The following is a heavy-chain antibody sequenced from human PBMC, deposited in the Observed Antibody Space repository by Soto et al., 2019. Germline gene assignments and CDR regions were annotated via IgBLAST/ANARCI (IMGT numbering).Heavy chain of an antibody. CDR3: ARDRYCSGGSCFSYWYFDL. V-gene: IGHV6-1*01. CDR1: GDSVSSNSAA. Sequence: QVQLQQSGPGLVKPSQTLSLTCAISGDSVSSNSAAWNWIRQSPSRGLEWLGRTYYRSKWYNDYAVSVKSRITLNPDTSKNQFSLLLNSVTPEDTAVYYCARDRYCSGGSCFSYWYFDLWGRGTLVTVSS. J-gene: IGHJ2*01. D-gene: IGHD2-15*01. CDR2: TYYRSKWYN.